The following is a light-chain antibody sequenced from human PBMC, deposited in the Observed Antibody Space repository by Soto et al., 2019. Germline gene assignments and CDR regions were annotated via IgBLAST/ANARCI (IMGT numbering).Light chain of an antibody. J-gene: IGKJ2*01. V-gene: IGKV3-20*01. CDR3: QHYRSPYT. CDR2: GAS. Sequence: EIVLTQSPGTLSLSPGERATLSCRASQSVSNTYLAWYQQKSGQAPRLLIYGASSRATGIPDRFSGSGSGTDFTLTISRLDAEDVAVYYFQHYRSPYTFGQGTKLEIK. CDR1: QSVSNTY.